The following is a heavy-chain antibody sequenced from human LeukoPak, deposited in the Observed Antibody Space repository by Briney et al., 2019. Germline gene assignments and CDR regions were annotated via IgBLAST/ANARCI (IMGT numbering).Heavy chain of an antibody. CDR3: ARDIAAENWSDP. D-gene: IGHD6-13*01. Sequence: GGSLRLSCAASGFTFSSYSMNWVRQAPGKGLEWVSSISSSSSYIYYADSVKGRFTISRDNAKNSLYLQMNSLRAEDTAVYYCARDIAAENWSDPWGQGTLVTVSS. CDR2: ISSSSSYI. J-gene: IGHJ5*02. CDR1: GFTFSSYS. V-gene: IGHV3-21*01.